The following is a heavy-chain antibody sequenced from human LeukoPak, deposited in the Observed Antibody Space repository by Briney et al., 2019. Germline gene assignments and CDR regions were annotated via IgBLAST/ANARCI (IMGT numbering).Heavy chain of an antibody. CDR2: IYYSGST. Sequence: PSETLSLTCTVSGGSISSYYWSWIRQPPGKGLEWIGYIYYSGSTNYNPSLKSRVTISVDTSKNQFSLELSSVTAADTAVYYCARGFYDFWSGYYKRALDYWGQGTLVTVSS. CDR1: GGSISSYY. D-gene: IGHD3-3*01. J-gene: IGHJ4*02. V-gene: IGHV4-59*01. CDR3: ARGFYDFWSGYYKRALDY.